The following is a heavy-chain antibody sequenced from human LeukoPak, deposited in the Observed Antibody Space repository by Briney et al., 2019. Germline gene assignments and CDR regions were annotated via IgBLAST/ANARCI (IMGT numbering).Heavy chain of an antibody. Sequence: SVTVSCTASGGTFSSYAISWVRQAPGQGLEWMGGIIPIFGTANYAQKFQGRVTITADESTSTAYMELSSLRSEDTAVYYCARDQYCSSTSCYEPENRNHFDYWGQGTLVTVSS. CDR3: ARDQYCSSTSCYEPENRNHFDY. CDR1: GGTFSSYA. D-gene: IGHD2-2*01. V-gene: IGHV1-69*01. CDR2: IIPIFGTA. J-gene: IGHJ4*02.